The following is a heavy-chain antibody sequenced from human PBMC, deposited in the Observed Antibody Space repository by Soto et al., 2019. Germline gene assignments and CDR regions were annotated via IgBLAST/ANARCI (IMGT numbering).Heavy chain of an antibody. D-gene: IGHD3-22*01. Sequence: SETLSLTCTVSGGSISRYYWSWIRQPPGKGLEWIGYIYYSGSTNYNPSLKSRVTISVDTSKNQFSLKLSSVTAADTAVYYCARQAGGYDSSAGAFDIWGQGTMVTVSS. CDR3: ARQAGGYDSSAGAFDI. J-gene: IGHJ3*02. CDR1: GGSISRYY. CDR2: IYYSGST. V-gene: IGHV4-59*01.